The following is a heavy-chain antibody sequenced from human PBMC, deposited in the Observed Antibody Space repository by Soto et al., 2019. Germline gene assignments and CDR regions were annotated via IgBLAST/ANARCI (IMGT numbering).Heavy chain of an antibody. Sequence: GGSLRLSCAASGFTFSSYAMSWVRQAPGKGLEWVSAISGSGGSTYYADSVKGRFTISRDNSKNTLDLQMNSLRAADTAVYYCAKYLFERSGMDVWGQGTTVTVSS. CDR2: ISGSGGST. V-gene: IGHV3-23*01. D-gene: IGHD2-21*01. J-gene: IGHJ6*02. CDR1: GFTFSSYA. CDR3: AKYLFERSGMDV.